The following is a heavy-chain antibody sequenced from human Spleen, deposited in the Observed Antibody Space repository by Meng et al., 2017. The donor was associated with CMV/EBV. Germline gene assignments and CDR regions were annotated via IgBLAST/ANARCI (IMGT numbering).Heavy chain of an antibody. CDR1: GYSISSGYY. V-gene: IGHV4-38-2*02. D-gene: IGHD1-14*01. Sequence: SETLSLTCTVSGYSISSGYYWGWIRQPPGKGLEWIGSIYHSGSTYYNPSLKSRVTISVDTSKNQFSLKLSSVTAADTAVYYCATPGPELYNCFDPWGQGTLVTVSS. CDR2: IYHSGST. CDR3: ATPGPELYNCFDP. J-gene: IGHJ5*02.